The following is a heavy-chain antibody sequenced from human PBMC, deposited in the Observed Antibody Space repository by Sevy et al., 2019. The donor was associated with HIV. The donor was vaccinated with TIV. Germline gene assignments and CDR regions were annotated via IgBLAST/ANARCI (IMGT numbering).Heavy chain of an antibody. D-gene: IGHD1-1*01. V-gene: IGHV3-33*08. CDR1: GFSLNSYW. Sequence: GGSLRLSCAASGFSLNSYWMSWVRQAPGKGLEWVAVIWFDGSNTFYADSVKGRFTISRDIAENTLHLQMNSLRAEDTAVYYCARDLESYNYGAYGPSFMPDYWGQGTVVTVSS. CDR2: IWFDGSNT. CDR3: ARDLESYNYGAYGPSFMPDY. J-gene: IGHJ4*02.